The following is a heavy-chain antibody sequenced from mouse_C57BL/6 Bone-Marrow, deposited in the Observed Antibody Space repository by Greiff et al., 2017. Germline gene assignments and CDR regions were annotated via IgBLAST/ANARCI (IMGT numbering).Heavy chain of an antibody. CDR2: IHPNSGST. CDR1: GYTFTSYW. V-gene: IGHV1-64*01. D-gene: IGHD1-2*01. Sequence: QVQLQQPGAELVKPGASVKLSCKASGYTFTSYWMHWVKQRPGQGLEWIGMIHPNSGSTNYNEKFKSKATLTVDKSSSTAYIQLSSLTSEDSAVYYCARDYYGLFDYWGQGTTLTVSS. CDR3: ARDYYGLFDY. J-gene: IGHJ2*01.